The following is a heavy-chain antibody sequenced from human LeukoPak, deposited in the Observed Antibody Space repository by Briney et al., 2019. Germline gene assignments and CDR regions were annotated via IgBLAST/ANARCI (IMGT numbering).Heavy chain of an antibody. CDR1: AYSFTGYW. D-gene: IGHD3-3*01. CDR3: ARGPRSGHFDF. J-gene: IGHJ4*02. V-gene: IGHV5-51*01. CDR2: IYPDDSDT. Sequence: GESLKISCKGSAYSFTGYWIGWVRQMPGKGLEWMGIIYPDDSDTRYSPSFQGQVTISADKSISTAYLQWSSLKASDSAIYYCARGPRSGHFDFWGQGSLVTVSS.